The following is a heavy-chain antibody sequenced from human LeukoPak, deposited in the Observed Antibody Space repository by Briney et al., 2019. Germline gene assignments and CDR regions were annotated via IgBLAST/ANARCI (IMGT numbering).Heavy chain of an antibody. D-gene: IGHD6-19*01. J-gene: IGHJ4*02. CDR2: IYWDDEK. CDR3: ARYLAVTGTGSFDY. V-gene: IGHV2-5*02. CDR1: GFSLTTSGVG. Sequence: SGPTLVKPTETLTLTCTFSGFSLTTSGVGVGWIRQPPGKALEWLTLIYWDDEKRFSPSLKSRLTITKDTSKNQVVLTMTNMDPVDTATFCCARYLAVTGTGSFDYWGQGTLVIVSS.